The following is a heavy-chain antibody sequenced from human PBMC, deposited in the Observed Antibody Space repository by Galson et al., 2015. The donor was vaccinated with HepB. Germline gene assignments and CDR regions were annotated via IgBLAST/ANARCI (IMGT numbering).Heavy chain of an antibody. Sequence: SLRLSCAASGFTLSTYPMHWVRQAPGRGLEWVGVVSYDANRKNYADYVKGRFTISRDNSKNTLFLQMNSLRIEDTAVYYCALFSHYYYWGQGTLVTVSS. CDR2: VSYDANRK. V-gene: IGHV3-30*01. J-gene: IGHJ4*02. CDR3: ALFSHYYY. D-gene: IGHD3-10*01. CDR1: GFTLSTYP.